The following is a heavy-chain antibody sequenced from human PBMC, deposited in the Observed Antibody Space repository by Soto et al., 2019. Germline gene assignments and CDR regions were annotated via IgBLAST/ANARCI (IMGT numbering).Heavy chain of an antibody. CDR3: AKVGEVYCSGGSCYSWFDP. D-gene: IGHD2-15*01. CDR2: ISGSGGST. J-gene: IGHJ5*02. Sequence: EVQLLESGGGLVQPGGSLRLSCAASGFTFSSYAMSWVRQAPGKGLEWVSAISGSGGSTYYADSVKGRFTISRDNSKNTPYLQMNSLRADDTAVYYCAKVGEVYCSGGSCYSWFDPWGQGTLVTVSS. CDR1: GFTFSSYA. V-gene: IGHV3-23*01.